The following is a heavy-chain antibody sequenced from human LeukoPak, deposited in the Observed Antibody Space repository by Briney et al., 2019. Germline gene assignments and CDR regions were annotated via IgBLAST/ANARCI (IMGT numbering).Heavy chain of an antibody. CDR1: GGSFSGYC. V-gene: IGHV4-34*01. D-gene: IGHD3-10*01. CDR2: INHSGST. J-gene: IGHJ4*02. CDR3: ARGPLYYYGSGSYLVYFDY. Sequence: PSETLSLTCAVYGGSFSGYCWSWIRQPPGKGLEWIGEINHSGSTNYNPSLKSRVTISVDTSKNQFSLKLSSVTAADTAVYYCARGPLYYYGSGSYLVYFDYWGQGTLVTVSS.